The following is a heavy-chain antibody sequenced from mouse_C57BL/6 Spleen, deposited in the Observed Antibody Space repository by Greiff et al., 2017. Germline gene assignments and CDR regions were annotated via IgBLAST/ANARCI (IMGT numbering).Heavy chain of an antibody. J-gene: IGHJ3*01. CDR2: IDPSDSET. Sequence: QVQLQQPGAELVRPGSSVKLSCKASGYTFTSYWMHWVKQRPIQGLEWIGNIDPSDSETHYNQKFKDKATLTVDKSSSTAYMQLSSLTSEDSAVYYCARVGGYDGAWFAYWGQGTLVTVSA. V-gene: IGHV1-52*01. D-gene: IGHD2-2*01. CDR3: ARVGGYDGAWFAY. CDR1: GYTFTSYW.